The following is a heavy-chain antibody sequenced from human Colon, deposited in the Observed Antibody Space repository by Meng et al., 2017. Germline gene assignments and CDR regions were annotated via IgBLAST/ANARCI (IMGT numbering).Heavy chain of an antibody. D-gene: IGHD5-24*01. J-gene: IGHJ4*02. CDR2: IYYSGST. CDR3: ARVETATTNPYFDY. V-gene: IGHV4-30-4*01. Sequence: HVQLQESGPGLVKPSQTLSLTCTVPGGSISSGAYYWSWIRQPPGRGLEWIGYIYYSGSTYYNPSLRSRVTISVDTSKNQFSLILTSVTAADTAVYFCARVETATTNPYFDYWGQGTLVTVSS. CDR1: GGSISSGAYY.